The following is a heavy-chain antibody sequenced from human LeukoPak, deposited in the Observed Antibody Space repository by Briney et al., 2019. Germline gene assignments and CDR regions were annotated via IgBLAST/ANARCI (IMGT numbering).Heavy chain of an antibody. J-gene: IGHJ6*03. CDR3: ARAVGSGSFQTYYYYMDV. CDR1: GYSISSGYY. Sequence: SETLSLTCTVSGYSISSGYYWGWIRQPPGKGLEWIGSIYYSGNTYHNASLKSQVSISIDTSKNQFSLKLSSVTAADTAVYYCARAVGSGSFQTYYYYMDVWGKGTTVTISS. D-gene: IGHD3-10*01. CDR2: IYYSGNT. V-gene: IGHV4-38-2*02.